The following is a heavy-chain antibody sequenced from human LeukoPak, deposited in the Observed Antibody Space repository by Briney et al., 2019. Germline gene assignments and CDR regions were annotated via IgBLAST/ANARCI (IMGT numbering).Heavy chain of an antibody. Sequence: PGGSLRLSCAASGFTFSSHWMHWVRQAPGKGLVWVSHINGDGRSTDYEDFVKGRFTISRDNAKNTVYLQMNSLRAEDTAVYYCAVVPYFYMDVWGKGTTVTISS. D-gene: IGHD2-2*01. CDR2: INGDGRST. CDR1: GFTFSSHW. V-gene: IGHV3-74*01. J-gene: IGHJ6*03. CDR3: AVVPYFYMDV.